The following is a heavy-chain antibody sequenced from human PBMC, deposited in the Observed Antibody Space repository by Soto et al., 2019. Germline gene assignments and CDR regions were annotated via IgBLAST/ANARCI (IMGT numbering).Heavy chain of an antibody. D-gene: IGHD1-7*01. CDR2: IYYSGST. CDR3: ARPQRTQTGWFDP. V-gene: IGHV4-39*01. CDR1: GGSISSSSYY. J-gene: IGHJ5*02. Sequence: QLQLQESGPGLVKPSETLSLTCTVSGGSISSSSYYWGWIRQPPGKGLEWIGSIYYSGSTYYNPSLKSRVTISVDTSKNQFSLKLSSVTAADTAVYYCARPQRTQTGWFDPWGQGTLVTVSS.